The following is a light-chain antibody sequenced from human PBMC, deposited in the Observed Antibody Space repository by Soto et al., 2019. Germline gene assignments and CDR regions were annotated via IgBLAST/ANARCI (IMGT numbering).Light chain of an antibody. Sequence: EVVLTQSPATLSLSPGERATLSCRASQNVDRYLAWFQQKPGQAPRLLISDASNRATGIPDRFSGSGSGTDFTLTISSLEAEDSAVYYCQQRRHWPPITFGQGTRLEIK. V-gene: IGKV3-11*01. CDR1: QNVDRY. J-gene: IGKJ5*01. CDR3: QQRRHWPPIT. CDR2: DAS.